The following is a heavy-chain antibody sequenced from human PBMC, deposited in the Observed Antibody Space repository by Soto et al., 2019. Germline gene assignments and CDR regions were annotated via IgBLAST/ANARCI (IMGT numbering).Heavy chain of an antibody. CDR2: IYSGGST. J-gene: IGHJ6*03. CDR1: GFTVSSNY. CDR3: ARGAPYYYMDV. Sequence: PGGSLRLSCAASGFTVSSNYMSWVRQAPGKGLEWVSVIYSGGSTYYADSVKGRFTISRDNSKNTLYLQMNSLRAEDTAVYYCARGAPYYYMDVWGKGTTVTVSS. V-gene: IGHV3-66*01.